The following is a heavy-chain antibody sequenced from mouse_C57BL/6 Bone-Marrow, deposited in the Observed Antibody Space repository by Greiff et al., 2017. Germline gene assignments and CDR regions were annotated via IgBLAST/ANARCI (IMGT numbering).Heavy chain of an antibody. CDR3: ARSYDGYYAWLAY. J-gene: IGHJ3*01. D-gene: IGHD2-3*01. Sequence: VKLLQPGAELVKPGASVKLSCKASGYTFTSYWMHWVKQRPGQGLEWIGMIHPNSGSTNYNEKFKSKATLTVDKSSSTAYMQLSSLTSEDSAVYYCARSYDGYYAWLAYWGQGTLVTVSA. CDR1: GYTFTSYW. V-gene: IGHV1-64*01. CDR2: IHPNSGST.